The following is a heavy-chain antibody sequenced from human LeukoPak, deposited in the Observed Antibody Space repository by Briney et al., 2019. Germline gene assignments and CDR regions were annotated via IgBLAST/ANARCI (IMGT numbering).Heavy chain of an antibody. CDR3: ARDATTEVGTVYMDV. CDR1: RFTFSIYE. J-gene: IGHJ6*03. D-gene: IGHD6-13*01. Sequence: GGSLRLSCAASRFTFSIYEINWVRQAPGKGLEWLSHISTSGSSIHYADSVKGRFTISRDNAKNSLYLQINSLRAEDTAVYYCARDATTEVGTVYMDVWGKGTTVTISS. V-gene: IGHV3-48*03. CDR2: ISTSGSSI.